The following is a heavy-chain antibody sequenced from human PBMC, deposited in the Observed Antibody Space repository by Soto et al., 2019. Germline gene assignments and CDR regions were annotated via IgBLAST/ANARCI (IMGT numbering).Heavy chain of an antibody. J-gene: IGHJ1*01. CDR2: ISSSSSYI. CDR3: ARDLGRDYDFWSGYPSEYFQH. D-gene: IGHD3-3*01. CDR1: GFTFSSYS. V-gene: IGHV3-21*01. Sequence: LRLSCAASGFTFSSYSMNWVRQAPGKGLEWVSSISSSSSYIYYADSVKGRFTISRDNAKNSLYLQMNSLRAEDTAVYYCARDLGRDYDFWSGYPSEYFQHWGQGTLVTVSS.